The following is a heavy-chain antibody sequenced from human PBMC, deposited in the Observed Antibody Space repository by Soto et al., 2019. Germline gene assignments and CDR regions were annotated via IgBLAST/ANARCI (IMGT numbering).Heavy chain of an antibody. J-gene: IGHJ4*02. V-gene: IGHV4-39*01. CDR3: ARPVVGSSGSFDY. CDR1: GGSISSSSYY. CDR2: IYYSGST. Sequence: QLQLQESGPGLVKPSETLSLTCTVSGGSISSSSYYWGWIRQPPGKGLEWIGSIYYSGSTYYNPSILIPVTISVDTSTKQFSLKLSSVTAADTAVYYCARPVVGSSGSFDYWGQGTLGTVSS. D-gene: IGHD6-6*01.